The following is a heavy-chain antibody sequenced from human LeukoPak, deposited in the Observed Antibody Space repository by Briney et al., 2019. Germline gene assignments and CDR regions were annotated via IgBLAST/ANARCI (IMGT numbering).Heavy chain of an antibody. CDR2: IYYSGST. J-gene: IGHJ5*02. CDR1: GGSISSSSYY. D-gene: IGHD3-22*01. Sequence: SETLSLTCTVSGGSISSSSYYWGWIRQPPGKGLEWIGSIYYSGSTYYNPSLKSRVTISVDTSKNQFSLKLSSVTAADTAVYYCARRVVVTRGYNWFDPWGQGTLVTVSS. V-gene: IGHV4-39*01. CDR3: ARRVVVTRGYNWFDP.